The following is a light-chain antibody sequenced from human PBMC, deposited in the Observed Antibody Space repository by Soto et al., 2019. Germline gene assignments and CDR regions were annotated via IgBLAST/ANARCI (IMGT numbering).Light chain of an antibody. Sequence: EIVLTQSPATLSLSPGERATLSCRASQSVAYTYLAWYQQKPGQAPRLLIYGASTRDTGVPARFSGSGSGTEFTLTISSLQPEDFAIYYCQHLNNWPSYTFGQGTKLEIK. CDR1: QSVAYT. CDR3: QHLNNWPSYT. J-gene: IGKJ2*01. CDR2: GAS. V-gene: IGKV3-15*01.